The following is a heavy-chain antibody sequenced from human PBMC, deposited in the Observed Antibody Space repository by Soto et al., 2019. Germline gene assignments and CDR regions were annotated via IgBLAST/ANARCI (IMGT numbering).Heavy chain of an antibody. Sequence: EVQLVESGGGLVQPGGSLRLSCAASGFTFSSYSMNWVRQAPGKGLEWVSYISSSSSTIYYADSVKGRFTISRDNAKNSLYLQMNGLRAEDTAVYYCARDLVAAYFDYRGQGTLVTVSS. D-gene: IGHD6-25*01. CDR1: GFTFSSYS. J-gene: IGHJ4*02. V-gene: IGHV3-48*01. CDR3: ARDLVAAYFDY. CDR2: ISSSSSTI.